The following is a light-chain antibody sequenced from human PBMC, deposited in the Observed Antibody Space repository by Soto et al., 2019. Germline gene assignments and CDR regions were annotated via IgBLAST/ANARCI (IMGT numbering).Light chain of an antibody. CDR1: QFIDSY. V-gene: IGKV3-11*01. CDR2: DAS. CDR3: QQRSNWPPTWT. Sequence: EIVLTQSPATLSLSPVERANLSCRASQFIDSYLAWYRQIPGQAPRLLIYDASNRATGIPARFSGSGSGTDFTLTISSLEPEDFAVYYCQQRSNWPPTWTFGQGTKVDIK. J-gene: IGKJ1*01.